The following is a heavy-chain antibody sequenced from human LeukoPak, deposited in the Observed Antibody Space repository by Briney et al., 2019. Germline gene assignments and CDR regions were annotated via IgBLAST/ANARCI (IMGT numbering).Heavy chain of an antibody. Sequence: GGSLRLSCAASGFTFSSYEMNWVRQAPGKGLEWVSYISSSGGTIYYADSVKGRSTISRDNAKNSLYLQMNSLRAEDTAVYYCATNYDFWSGYSGEDGSWGQGTLVTVSS. J-gene: IGHJ4*02. V-gene: IGHV3-48*03. D-gene: IGHD3-3*01. CDR1: GFTFSSYE. CDR2: ISSSGGTI. CDR3: ATNYDFWSGYSGEDGS.